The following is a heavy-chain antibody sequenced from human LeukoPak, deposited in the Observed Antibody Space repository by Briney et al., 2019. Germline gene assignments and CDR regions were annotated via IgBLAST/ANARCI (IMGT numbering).Heavy chain of an antibody. CDR3: ARDPYSGGYGAYYYYYMDV. CDR2: ITSSSSHT. CDR1: GFTFSRYS. V-gene: IGHV3-21*01. Sequence: QTGGSLRLSCAASGFTFSRYSMNWVRQAPGKALEWVSSITSSSSHTYYADSVKGRYTISRDNAKNSLYLQMDSLRAEDTAVYYCARDPYSGGYGAYYYYYMDVWGKGTTVTISS. J-gene: IGHJ6*03. D-gene: IGHD1-26*01.